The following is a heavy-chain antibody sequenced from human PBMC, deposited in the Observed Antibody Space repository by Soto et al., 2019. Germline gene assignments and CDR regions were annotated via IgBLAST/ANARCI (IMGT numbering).Heavy chain of an antibody. Sequence: QVQLVQSGAEVKKPGSSVKVSCKASGGPFSNDIISWVRQALGQGLEWMGRIIPLLSTSTYAQKFQGRLTITADRSTGTAYMELNCLRSADTAVYSCARDSPIGSTFSGYDAIVYWGQGTLITVS. CDR2: IIPLLSTS. J-gene: IGHJ4*02. CDR1: GGPFSNDI. CDR3: ARDSPIGSTFSGYDAIVY. D-gene: IGHD5-12*01. V-gene: IGHV1-69*08.